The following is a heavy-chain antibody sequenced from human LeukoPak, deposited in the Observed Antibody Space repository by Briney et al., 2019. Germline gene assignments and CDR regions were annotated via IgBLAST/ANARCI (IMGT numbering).Heavy chain of an antibody. Sequence: GGSLRLSCAASGFTFSSYSMNWVRQAPGKGLEWVSYISSSSSTIYYADSVKGRFTISRDNAKNSLYPQMNSLKTEDTAVYYCTTDLTRATVVTPQFDYWGQGTLVTVSS. D-gene: IGHD4-23*01. CDR1: GFTFSSYS. V-gene: IGHV3-48*04. CDR2: ISSSSSTI. J-gene: IGHJ4*02. CDR3: TTDLTRATVVTPQFDY.